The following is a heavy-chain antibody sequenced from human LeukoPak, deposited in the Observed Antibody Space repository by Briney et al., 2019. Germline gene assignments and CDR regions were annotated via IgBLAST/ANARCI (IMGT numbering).Heavy chain of an antibody. D-gene: IGHD3-22*01. CDR2: IIPIFGTA. CDR3: SYYDSSGYYYGGGDY. Sequence: SVKVSCKASGYTFTSYGISWVRQAPGQGLEWMGGIIPIFGTANYAQKFQGRVTITADKSTSTAYMELSSLRSEDTAVYYCSYYDSSGYYYGGGDYWGQGTLVTVSS. V-gene: IGHV1-69*06. J-gene: IGHJ4*02. CDR1: GYTFTSYG.